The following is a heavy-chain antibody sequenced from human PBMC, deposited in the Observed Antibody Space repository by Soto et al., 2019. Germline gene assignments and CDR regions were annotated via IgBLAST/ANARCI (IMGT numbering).Heavy chain of an antibody. CDR3: ACASAAGDFDY. V-gene: IGHV1-69*13. CDR1: GGTFSSYA. J-gene: IGHJ4*02. CDR2: IIPIFGTA. D-gene: IGHD6-25*01. Sequence: SVKVSCKXSGGTFSSYAISWVRQAPGQGLEWIGGIIPIFGTANYAQKFQGRVTITADESTSTAYMELSSLRSEDTAVYYCACASAAGDFDYWGQGTLVTVSS.